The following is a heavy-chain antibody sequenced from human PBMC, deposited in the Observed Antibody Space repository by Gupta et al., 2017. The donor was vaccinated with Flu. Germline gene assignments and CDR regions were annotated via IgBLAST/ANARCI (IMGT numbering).Heavy chain of an antibody. J-gene: IGHJ5*02. CDR3: ARLETDSSTWFWIDP. Sequence: TSHYWGWIRQATGKGLEWIGSIYHTGSAYYNPYLKSRVTISVDTSKNQFSLKLNSVTAADTAEYYCARLETDSSTWFWIDPWGQGNRVSVSS. V-gene: IGHV4-39*01. D-gene: IGHD6-13*01. CDR2: IYHTGSA. CDR1: TSHY.